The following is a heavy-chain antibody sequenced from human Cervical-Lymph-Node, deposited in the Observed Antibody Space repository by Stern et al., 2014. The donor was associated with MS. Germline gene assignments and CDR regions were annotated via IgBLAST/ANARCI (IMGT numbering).Heavy chain of an antibody. CDR1: GDSISSYTHY. CDR3: AKHACTGAACPFDL. CDR2: SYSSGTP. V-gene: IGHV4-39*01. Sequence: VQLQESGPGLVKPSETLSLTCAVSGDSISSYTHYWAWIRQPPGKGLEWIGSSYSSGTPAYTPSFKSPYTISVDTPKNHCSLGLTSVTAADTAVYYCAKHACTGAACPFDLWGQGTLVTVSS. D-gene: IGHD2-8*02. J-gene: IGHJ4*02.